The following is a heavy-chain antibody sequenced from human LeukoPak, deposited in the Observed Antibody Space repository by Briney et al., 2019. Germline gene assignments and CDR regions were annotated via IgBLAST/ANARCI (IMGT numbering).Heavy chain of an antibody. CDR1: GGSFSDYY. Sequence: KPSETLSLTCAVYGGSFSDYYWTWIRQPPGKGLEWIGEINHSGSTNYNPSLKSRVTISVDTSKNQFSLKLSSVTAADTAVYYCARGGSKDRRGYYYVTPSFDYWGQGTLVTISS. V-gene: IGHV4-34*01. CDR2: INHSGST. CDR3: ARGGSKDRRGYYYVTPSFDY. J-gene: IGHJ4*02. D-gene: IGHD3-22*01.